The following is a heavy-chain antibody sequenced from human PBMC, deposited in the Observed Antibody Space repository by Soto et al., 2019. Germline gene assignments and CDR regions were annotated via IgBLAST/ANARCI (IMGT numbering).Heavy chain of an antibody. CDR1: GFTFSSYA. Sequence: PGGSLRLSCAASGFTFSSYAMSWVRQAPGKGLEWVSAISGSGGSTYYADSVKGRFTISRDNSKNTLYLQMNSLRAEDTAVYYCAKDLGYYGSGRLDPWGQGTLVTVSS. D-gene: IGHD3-10*01. V-gene: IGHV3-23*01. CDR3: AKDLGYYGSGRLDP. J-gene: IGHJ5*02. CDR2: ISGSGGST.